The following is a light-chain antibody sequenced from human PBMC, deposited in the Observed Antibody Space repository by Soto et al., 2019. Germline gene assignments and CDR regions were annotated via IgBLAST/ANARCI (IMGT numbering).Light chain of an antibody. V-gene: IGKV4-1*01. CDR3: QQYYNSGT. CDR1: QSVLYSSNNKNY. CDR2: WAS. Sequence: DIVMTQSPDTLAVSLGERATINCKSSQSVLYSSNNKNYLAWYQQKPGQPPKLLVYWASTREFGVPDRFSGSGSGTDFTLTISSLQTEDVAVEDCQQYYNSGTFGQGTKVEIK. J-gene: IGKJ1*01.